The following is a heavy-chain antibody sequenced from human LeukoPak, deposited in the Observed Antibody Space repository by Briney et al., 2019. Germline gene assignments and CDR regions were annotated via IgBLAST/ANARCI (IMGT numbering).Heavy chain of an antibody. J-gene: IGHJ4*02. D-gene: IGHD1-7*01. CDR3: ARDGTSTDDY. Sequence: ASVKVSCKASGYTFSKYGIHRVRQAPGQGLEWMGWSSTNSDNANYAQKFQGRVTMTTDTSTSTAYMELRSLRSDDTALYYCARDGTSTDDYWGQGTAVTVSS. CDR1: GYTFSKYG. V-gene: IGHV1-18*01. CDR2: SSTNSDNA.